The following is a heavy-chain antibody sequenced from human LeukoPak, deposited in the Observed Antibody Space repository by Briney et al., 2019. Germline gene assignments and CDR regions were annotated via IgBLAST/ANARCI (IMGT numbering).Heavy chain of an antibody. V-gene: IGHV6-1*01. J-gene: IGHJ4*02. CDR3: ARGGYCSGTSCYHFDY. CDR2: TYYRSKWYT. D-gene: IGHD2-2*01. Sequence: SQTLSLTCAISGDSVSSNSVTWNWIRQSPSRGLEWLGRTYYRSKWYTDYAVSVKSRITIDTSKNQFSLQLTSVIPEDTAVYFCARGGYCSGTSCYHFDYWGQGILVTVSS. CDR1: GDSVSSNSVT.